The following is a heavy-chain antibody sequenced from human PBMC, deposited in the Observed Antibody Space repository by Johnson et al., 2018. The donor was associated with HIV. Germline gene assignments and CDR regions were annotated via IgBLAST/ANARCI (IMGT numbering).Heavy chain of an antibody. Sequence: VQLVESGGGVVRPGGSLRLSCAASGFTFYDYGMSWVRQVPGKGLEWVSYISSSSSTIYSADSVKGRFTIAIDNAKNSLYLQMNSLRPEATAGYYCARGGREELHDAFDIWGQGTMVTVSS. CDR2: ISSSSSTI. D-gene: IGHD1-26*01. CDR1: GFTFYDYG. CDR3: ARGGREELHDAFDI. V-gene: IGHV3-48*01. J-gene: IGHJ3*02.